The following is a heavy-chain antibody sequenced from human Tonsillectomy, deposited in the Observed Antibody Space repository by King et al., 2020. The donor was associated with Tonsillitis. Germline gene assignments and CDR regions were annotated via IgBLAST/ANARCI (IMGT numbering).Heavy chain of an antibody. D-gene: IGHD3-3*01. Sequence: LQLQESGPGLLKPSETLSLTCTVSGGSISSASYYWGWIRQPPGKGLEWIGSIYYGGSTYYNPSLQSRVTISVDTSKNQFSLKLTSVTAADTAVYYCAGYDFWSGYGDFDYWGQGTLVTVSS. CDR3: AGYDFWSGYGDFDY. CDR1: GGSISSASYY. J-gene: IGHJ4*02. CDR2: IYYGGST. V-gene: IGHV4-39*01.